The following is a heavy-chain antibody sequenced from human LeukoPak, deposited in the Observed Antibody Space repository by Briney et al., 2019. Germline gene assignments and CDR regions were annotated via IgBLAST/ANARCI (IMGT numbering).Heavy chain of an antibody. V-gene: IGHV4-34*01. J-gene: IGHJ4*02. D-gene: IGHD5-12*01. CDR1: VGSFSGYY. Sequence: SETLSLTCAVYVGSFSGYYWSWIRQSPGKGLEWIGEINHSGSTNYNPSLKSRVTISVDTSKNQFSLKLSSVTAADTAVYYCARQNGGYDLGPLDYWGQGTLVTVSS. CDR3: ARQNGGYDLGPLDY. CDR2: INHSGST.